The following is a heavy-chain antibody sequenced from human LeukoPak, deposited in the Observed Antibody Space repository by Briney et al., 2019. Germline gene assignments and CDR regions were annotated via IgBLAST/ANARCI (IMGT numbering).Heavy chain of an antibody. CDR1: GGSISSYY. J-gene: IGHJ6*03. V-gene: IGHV4-59*12. CDR3: ARKTSSWYGDYYYYMDV. Sequence: PSETLSLTCTVSGGSISSYYWSWIRQPSGKGLEWIGYIYYSGSTNYNPSLKSRVTISVDTSKNQFSLKLSSVTAADTAVYYCARKTSSWYGDYYYYMDVWGKGTTVTISS. CDR2: IYYSGST. D-gene: IGHD6-13*01.